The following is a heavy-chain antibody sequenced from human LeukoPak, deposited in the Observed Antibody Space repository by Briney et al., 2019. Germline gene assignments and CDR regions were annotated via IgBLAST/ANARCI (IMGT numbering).Heavy chain of an antibody. CDR3: ARELGGSYRFDYFDY. D-gene: IGHD1-26*01. V-gene: IGHV1-46*01. CDR1: GYTFTSYY. Sequence: ASVKVSCKAPGYTFTSYYMHWVRQAPGQGLEWMGIINPSGGSTSYAQKFQGRVTMTRDTSTSTVYMELSSLRSEDTAVYYCARELGGSYRFDYFDYWGQEPWSPSPQ. CDR2: INPSGGST. J-gene: IGHJ4*01.